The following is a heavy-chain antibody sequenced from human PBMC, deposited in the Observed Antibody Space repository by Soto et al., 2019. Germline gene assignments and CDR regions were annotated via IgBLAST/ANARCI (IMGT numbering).Heavy chain of an antibody. V-gene: IGHV3-23*01. CDR1: GFTFSSSA. Sequence: GGSLRLSCAASGFTFSSSAMSWVRQAPGEGLEWVSAISGSVDSTYYADSVKGRFTITRDNSKNTVYLQMNSLRAEDTAVYYCAKVIMGSTDSYYGMDVWGQGTTVTVSS. CDR2: ISGSVDST. CDR3: AKVIMGSTDSYYGMDV. J-gene: IGHJ6*02. D-gene: IGHD2-8*01.